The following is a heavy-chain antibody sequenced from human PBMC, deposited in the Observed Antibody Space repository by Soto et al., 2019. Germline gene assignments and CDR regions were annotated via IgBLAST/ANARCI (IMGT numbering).Heavy chain of an antibody. CDR3: ARVLVGSYYYGSGRGSKFDP. CDR1: GYTFTSYD. V-gene: IGHV1-8*01. CDR2: MNPNSGNT. D-gene: IGHD3-10*01. Sequence: ASVKVSCKASGYTFTSYDINWVRQATGQGLEWMGWMNPNSGNTGYAQKFQGRVTMTRNTSISTAYMELSSLRSEDTAVYYCARVLVGSYYYGSGRGSKFDPRGQGTLVTVSS. J-gene: IGHJ5*02.